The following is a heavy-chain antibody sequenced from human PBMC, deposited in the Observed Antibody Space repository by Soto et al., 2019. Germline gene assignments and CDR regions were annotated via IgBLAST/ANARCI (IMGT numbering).Heavy chain of an antibody. D-gene: IGHD3-16*01. CDR2: ITASGYSA. J-gene: IGHJ4*02. Sequence: EAQLLESGGGLVQPGGSLRLSCAASGLAFSHYAMTWVRQAPGNGLEWVSIITASGYSAYFGGAVKGRFTTSRDNSRSTLYLQMNGLRADDTAVYYCAKGDLLWDPFDFWGQGTLVTVSS. CDR3: AKGDLLWDPFDF. V-gene: IGHV3-23*01. CDR1: GLAFSHYA.